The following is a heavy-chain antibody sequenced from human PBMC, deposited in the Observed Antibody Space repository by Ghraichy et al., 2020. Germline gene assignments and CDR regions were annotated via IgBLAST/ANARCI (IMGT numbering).Heavy chain of an antibody. CDR3: ARALTGTTQILHI. D-gene: IGHD1-20*01. CDR1: GFTFSTYS. CDR2: ISSGSRII. V-gene: IGHV3-48*02. J-gene: IGHJ4*02. Sequence: GGSLRLSCAASGFTFSTYSMHWVRQAPGKGLEWVSYISSGSRIIYYADSVKGRFTISRDNAKNSLYLQMNSLRDEDTAVYYCARALTGTTQILHIWGQGTLVTVSS.